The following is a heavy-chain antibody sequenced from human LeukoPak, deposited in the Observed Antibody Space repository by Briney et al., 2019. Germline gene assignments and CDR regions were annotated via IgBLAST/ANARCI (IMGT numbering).Heavy chain of an antibody. CDR2: IYYSGST. J-gene: IGHJ3*02. D-gene: IGHD6-19*01. Sequence: SETLSLTCTVSGGSMSINYWSWIRLPPGKGLEWIGYIYYSGSTDYNPSLKSRVSISVATSKNQFSLSLGSVTAADTAVYYCARHGGISSGAFDIWGQGTMVTVSS. CDR3: ARHGGISSGAFDI. V-gene: IGHV4-59*08. CDR1: GGSMSINY.